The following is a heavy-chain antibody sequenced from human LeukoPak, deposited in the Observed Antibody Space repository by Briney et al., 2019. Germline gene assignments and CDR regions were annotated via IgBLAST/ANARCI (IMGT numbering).Heavy chain of an antibody. V-gene: IGHV3-66*01. CDR1: GFTVSSNY. J-gene: IGHJ6*02. Sequence: GGSLTLSCAASGFTVSSNYMSWVRQAPGKGLEWVSVIYSGGGTYYADSVKGRFSISRDNSKNTLYLQMNSLRVEDTAVYFCAREPDSLLHYAMDVWGQGTTVTVSS. D-gene: IGHD1-14*01. CDR2: IYSGGGT. CDR3: AREPDSLLHYAMDV.